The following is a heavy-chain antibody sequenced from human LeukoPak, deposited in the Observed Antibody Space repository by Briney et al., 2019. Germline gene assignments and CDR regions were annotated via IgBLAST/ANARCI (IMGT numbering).Heavy chain of an antibody. CDR2: ISSSGSTI. CDR1: GFIFSSYS. D-gene: IGHD5-18*01. V-gene: IGHV3-48*04. CDR3: ANSHYYYYYLDV. Sequence: GGSLRLSCAASGFIFSSYSMNWVRQAPGKGLEWVSYISSSGSTIYYADSVKGRFTISRDNAKNSLYLQMNSLRAEDTAVYYCANSHYYYYYLDVWGKGTTVTVSS. J-gene: IGHJ6*03.